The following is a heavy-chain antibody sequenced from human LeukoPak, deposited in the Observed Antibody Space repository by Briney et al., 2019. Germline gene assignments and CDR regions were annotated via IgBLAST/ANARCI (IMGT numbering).Heavy chain of an antibody. CDR2: IFYSGST. J-gene: IGHJ4*02. CDR3: ARPIYGDYAPFDY. D-gene: IGHD4-17*01. V-gene: IGHV4-30-4*01. CDR1: GGSISSGDYY. Sequence: PSETLSLTCTVSGGSISSGDYYWSWIRQPPGKGLEWIGYIFYSGSTYYNPSLKSRVTISIDTSKNQFSLKLTSVTAADTAVYYCARPIYGDYAPFDYWGQGTLVTVSS.